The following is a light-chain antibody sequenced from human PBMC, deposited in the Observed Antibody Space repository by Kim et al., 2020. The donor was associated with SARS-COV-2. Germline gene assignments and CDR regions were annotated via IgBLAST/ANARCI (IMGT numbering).Light chain of an antibody. CDR3: NSRESGVNHVV. CDR1: SLRSYY. CDR2: EKN. J-gene: IGLJ3*02. V-gene: IGLV3-19*01. Sequence: LRQTVRITCQGDSLRSYYASWYQQKPGQAPVLVIYEKNNRPSGIPDRFSGSSSGNTASLTITGAQAEDEADYYCNSRESGVNHVVFGGGTQLTVL.